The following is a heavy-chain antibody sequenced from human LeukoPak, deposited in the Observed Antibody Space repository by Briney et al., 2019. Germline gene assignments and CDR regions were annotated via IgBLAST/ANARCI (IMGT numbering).Heavy chain of an antibody. D-gene: IGHD6-6*01. Sequence: GGSLRLSCAASGFIFSNYAMSWVRQAPGKGLEWVSGISGNGGSTSYADSVKGRFTISRDNSKNTLYVQMNSLRAGDTAVYYCAKLVTGRPSGYMDVWGKGTTVTVSS. J-gene: IGHJ6*03. CDR1: GFIFSNYA. CDR2: ISGNGGST. CDR3: AKLVTGRPSGYMDV. V-gene: IGHV3-23*01.